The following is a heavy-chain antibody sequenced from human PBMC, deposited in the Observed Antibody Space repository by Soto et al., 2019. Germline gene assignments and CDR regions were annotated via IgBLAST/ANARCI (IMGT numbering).Heavy chain of an antibody. CDR1: GFTFSSYA. D-gene: IGHD1-7*01. CDR2: ISGSGSST. V-gene: IGHV3-23*01. J-gene: IGHJ4*02. CDR3: TRGLENYSYFDY. Sequence: GGSLRLSCAASGFTFSSYAMSWVRQAPGKGLEWVSGISGSGSSTYYADSVKGRFTISRDNAKNTLYVQMTSLRAEDTAVYYCTRGLENYSYFDYWGQGILVTVSS.